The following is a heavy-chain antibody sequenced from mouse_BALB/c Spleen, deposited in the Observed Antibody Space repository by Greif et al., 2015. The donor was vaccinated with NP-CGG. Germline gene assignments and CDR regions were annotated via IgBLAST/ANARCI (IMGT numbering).Heavy chain of an antibody. D-gene: IGHD2-14*01. J-gene: IGHJ4*01. CDR1: GYTFTSYY. CDR2: ISPSNGGT. V-gene: IGHV1S81*02. Sequence: QVQLQQSGAELVKPGASVKLSCKASGYTFTSYYMYWVKQRPGQGLEWIGEISPSNGGTNFNEKFKSKATLTVDKSSSTAYMQLSSLTSEDSAVYYCTRRGYYRYYAMDYWGQGTSVTVSS. CDR3: TRRGYYRYYAMDY.